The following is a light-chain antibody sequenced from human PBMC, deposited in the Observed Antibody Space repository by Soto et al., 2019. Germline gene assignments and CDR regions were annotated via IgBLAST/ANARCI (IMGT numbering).Light chain of an antibody. CDR3: SSYTSSSTLVV. J-gene: IGLJ1*01. Sequence: QSVLTQPASVFGSPGQSITISCPGTSSDVGGYNYVSWYQQHPGKAPKLTIYDVSNRPSGVSNRFSGSKSGNTASLTISGLQAEDEADYYCSSYTSSSTLVVFGTGTKVTVL. V-gene: IGLV2-14*01. CDR1: SSDVGGYNY. CDR2: DVS.